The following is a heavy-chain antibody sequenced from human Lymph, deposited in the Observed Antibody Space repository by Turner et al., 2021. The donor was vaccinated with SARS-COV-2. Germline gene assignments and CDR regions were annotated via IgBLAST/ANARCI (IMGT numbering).Heavy chain of an antibody. CDR2: IKQDGSEK. CDR3: ARVGVRFEWSDGYHYYYAMDV. D-gene: IGHD3-3*01. Sequence: EVQLVESGGGLVQPGGSLRLSCAASGFTFSSYWMSWVRQAPGKGLEWVANIKQDGSEKYYVDSVKGRFTISRDNAKNSLYLQMNSLRADDTAVYFCARVGVRFEWSDGYHYYYAMDVWGQGPRSPSP. CDR1: GFTFSSYW. J-gene: IGHJ6*02. V-gene: IGHV3-7*03.